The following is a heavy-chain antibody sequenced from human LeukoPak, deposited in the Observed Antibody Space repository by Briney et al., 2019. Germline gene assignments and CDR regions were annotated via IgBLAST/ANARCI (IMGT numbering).Heavy chain of an antibody. CDR2: IIGGGGST. CDR3: AHGAMYQLDY. D-gene: IGHD2-2*01. Sequence: GGSLRLSCAASGFTVRSNYMSWVRQAPGKGLEWVSGIIGGGGSTYYADSVKGRFTISGDNSRNTLFLQMNSLRAEDTAVYYCAHGAMYQLDYWGQGTLVTVSS. CDR1: GFTVRSNY. V-gene: IGHV3-23*01. J-gene: IGHJ4*02.